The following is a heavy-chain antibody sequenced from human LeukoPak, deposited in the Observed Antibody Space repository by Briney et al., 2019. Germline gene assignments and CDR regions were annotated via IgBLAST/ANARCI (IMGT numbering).Heavy chain of an antibody. CDR3: ATYSSSNGREFQY. D-gene: IGHD2-2*01. Sequence: GGSLRLSCAASGFTFSDAWMSWVRQAPGKGLEWVANIQQHGSETYYGDSVKGRFTISRDNAKNSLYLQMNSLRAEDTAVYYCATYSSSNGREFQYWGQGTLVTVSS. V-gene: IGHV3-7*01. J-gene: IGHJ1*01. CDR2: IQQHGSET. CDR1: GFTFSDAW.